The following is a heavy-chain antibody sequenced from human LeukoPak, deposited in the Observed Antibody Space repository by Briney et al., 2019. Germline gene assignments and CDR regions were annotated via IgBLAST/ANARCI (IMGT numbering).Heavy chain of an antibody. V-gene: IGHV4-59*08. CDR2: IYYSGST. D-gene: IGHD6-19*01. CDR3: AGGLGVAGTGYFDL. CDR1: GGSISSYY. Sequence: PSETLSLTCTVSGGSISSYYWSWIRQPPGKGLEWIGYIYYSGSTNYNPSLKSRVTISVDTSKNQFSLKLSSVTAADTAVYYCAGGLGVAGTGYFDLWGRGTLVTVSS. J-gene: IGHJ2*01.